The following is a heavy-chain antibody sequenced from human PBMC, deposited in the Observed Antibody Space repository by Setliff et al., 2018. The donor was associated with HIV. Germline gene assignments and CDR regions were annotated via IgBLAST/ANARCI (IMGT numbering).Heavy chain of an antibody. CDR1: GGSFSGYY. Sequence: PSETLSLTCAVYGGSFSGYYWTWIRQSPGKGLEWIGEITDSGGSKYNPSLESRVNISVDTSKNQFSLNLTSVTVAETGIYYCASPYSGSYSGVQYWGQGTLVTVSS. J-gene: IGHJ1*01. CDR3: ASPYSGSYSGVQY. CDR2: ITDSGGS. V-gene: IGHV4-34*01. D-gene: IGHD1-26*01.